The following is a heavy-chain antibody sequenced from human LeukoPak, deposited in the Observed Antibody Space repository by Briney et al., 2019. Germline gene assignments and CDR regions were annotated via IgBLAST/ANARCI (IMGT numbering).Heavy chain of an antibody. CDR3: ARGGNRYYFDY. V-gene: IGHV4-59*01. CDR1: GGSISSYY. Sequence: SETLSLTCTVSGGSISSYYWSWIRQRPGKGLEWIGYIYYSGSTNYNPSLKSRVTISVDTSKNQFSLKLSSVTAADTAVYYCARGGNRYYFDYWGQGTLVTVSS. J-gene: IGHJ4*02. CDR2: IYYSGST.